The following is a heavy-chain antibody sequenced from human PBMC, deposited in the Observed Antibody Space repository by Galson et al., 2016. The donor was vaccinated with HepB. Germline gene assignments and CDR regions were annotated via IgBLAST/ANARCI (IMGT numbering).Heavy chain of an antibody. V-gene: IGHV4-4*01. J-gene: IGHJ4*01. CDR2: IYRSGST. D-gene: IGHD6-19*01. CDR3: ASNGWYCLDY. CDR1: GGSISNDNW. Sequence: LSLTCTVSGGSISNDNWWSWVRQSPGKGLEWIGEIYRSGSTHYNPSLKSRATISVDKSNNRFSLRLNSVSAADTAIYFCASNGWYCLDYWGHGILVTVSS.